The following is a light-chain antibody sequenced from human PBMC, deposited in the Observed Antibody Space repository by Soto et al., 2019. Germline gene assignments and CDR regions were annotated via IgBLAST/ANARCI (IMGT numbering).Light chain of an antibody. CDR1: QSVGSY. Sequence: EIVLTQSPATLSLSPGDRATLSCRASQSVGSYLGWYQQRPGQAPRLLIYDASNRAPGIPARFSGSGSGTDFTLTISSLESEDFAVYYCQQRSDWPSTFGGGTKVEIK. CDR3: QQRSDWPST. CDR2: DAS. V-gene: IGKV3-11*01. J-gene: IGKJ4*01.